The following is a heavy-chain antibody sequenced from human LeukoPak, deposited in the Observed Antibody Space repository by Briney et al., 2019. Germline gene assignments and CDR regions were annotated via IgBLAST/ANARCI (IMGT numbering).Heavy chain of an antibody. V-gene: IGHV4-39*01. CDR3: ARGYDY. CDR1: GVSISGSHYY. J-gene: IGHJ4*02. D-gene: IGHD6-13*01. CDR2: INYSGNT. Sequence: SETLSLTCIVSGVSISGSHYYWAWLRQSPGKGLEWIGMINYSGNTYYNPSLWSRATISVDTSTNQFSLNLNSVTAADTAVYYCARGYDYWGQGTLVTVSS.